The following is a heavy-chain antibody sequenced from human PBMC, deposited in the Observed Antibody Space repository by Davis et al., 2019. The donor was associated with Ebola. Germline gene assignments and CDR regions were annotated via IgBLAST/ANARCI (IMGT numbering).Heavy chain of an antibody. Sequence: GESLKISCKGSGYSFTSYWIGWVRQMPGKGLEWMGIIYAGDSDTRYSPSFQGQVTISADKSISTAYLQWSSLKASDTAMYYCARREMATGGFFDYWGQGTLVTVSS. CDR1: GYSFTSYW. J-gene: IGHJ4*02. CDR3: ARREMATGGFFDY. CDR2: IYAGDSDT. V-gene: IGHV5-51*01. D-gene: IGHD5-24*01.